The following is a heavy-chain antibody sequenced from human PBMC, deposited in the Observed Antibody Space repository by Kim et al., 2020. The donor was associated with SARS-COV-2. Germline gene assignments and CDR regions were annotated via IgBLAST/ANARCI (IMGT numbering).Heavy chain of an antibody. Sequence: SVEGRFTVSTDESKNTLYLNLSSMRAEDTAVYYCARTFYDGSFSCYYSVDVWGQGTTVTVSS. V-gene: IGHV3-23*01. D-gene: IGHD3-3*01. CDR3: ARTFYDGSFSCYYSVDV. J-gene: IGHJ6*02.